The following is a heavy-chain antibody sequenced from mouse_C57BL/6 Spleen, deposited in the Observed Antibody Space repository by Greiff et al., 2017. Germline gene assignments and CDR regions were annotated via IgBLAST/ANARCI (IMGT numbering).Heavy chain of an antibody. CDR2: ISSGSSTI. D-gene: IGHD1-1*01. V-gene: IGHV5-17*01. CDR3: ATYYYGSSYPFDY. CDR1: GFTFSDYG. Sequence: EVQVVESGGGLVKPGGSLKLSCAASGFTFSDYGMHWVRQAPEKGLEWVAYISSGSSTIYYADTVKGRFTISRDNAKNTLFLQMTSLRSEDTAMYYCATYYYGSSYPFDYWGQGTTLTVSS. J-gene: IGHJ2*01.